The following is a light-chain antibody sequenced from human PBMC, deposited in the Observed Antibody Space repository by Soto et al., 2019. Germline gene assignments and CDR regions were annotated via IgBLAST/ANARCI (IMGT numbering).Light chain of an antibody. CDR2: GAS. J-gene: IGKJ4*01. CDR1: QSVSSSY. Sequence: EIVFTQSPGTLSLPPGERATLSCSASQSVSSSYLAWYQQKPGQAPRLLIYGASSRATGIPDRFSGSGSGTDFTLTISRLEPEDFAVYYCQQYGSSPKLTFGGGTKVDIK. V-gene: IGKV3-20*01. CDR3: QQYGSSPKLT.